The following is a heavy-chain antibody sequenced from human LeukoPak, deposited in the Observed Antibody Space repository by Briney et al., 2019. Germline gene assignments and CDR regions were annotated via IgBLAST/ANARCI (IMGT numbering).Heavy chain of an antibody. CDR1: GGSISSYY. Sequence: SETLSLTCTVSGGSISSYYWSWIRQPPGKGLEWIGYIYYSGSTNYNPALKSRVTISVDTSNNQFSLKLSSVTAAGTAVYYCARGDYGLDYWGQGTLVTVSS. J-gene: IGHJ4*02. D-gene: IGHD4-17*01. CDR2: IYYSGST. CDR3: ARGDYGLDY. V-gene: IGHV4-59*01.